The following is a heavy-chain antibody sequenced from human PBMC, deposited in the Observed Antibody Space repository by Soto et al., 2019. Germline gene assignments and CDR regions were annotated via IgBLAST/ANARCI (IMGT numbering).Heavy chain of an antibody. CDR1: GFMFGNYA. CDR3: ARAPIPTAF. J-gene: IGHJ4*02. V-gene: IGHV3-49*03. Sequence: EVQLVESGGGLVQPGRYLTLSCKGSGFMFGNYALTWFRQAPGKGLEWVGFIRSKKLDETTEYGASVRGRFTISRDDGNSLAFLHMNNLITDDTGVYFCARAPIPTAFWGQGTLVIVSS. CDR2: IRSKKLDETT. D-gene: IGHD1-1*01.